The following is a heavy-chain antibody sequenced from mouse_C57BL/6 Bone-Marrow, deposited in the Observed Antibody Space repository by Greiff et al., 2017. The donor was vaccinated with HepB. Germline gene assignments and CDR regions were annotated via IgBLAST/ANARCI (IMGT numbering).Heavy chain of an antibody. D-gene: IGHD1-1*01. J-gene: IGHJ2*01. V-gene: IGHV7-3*01. Sequence: EVQGVESGGGLVQPGGSLSLSCAASGFTFTDYYMSWVRQPPGKALEWLGFIRNKANGYTTEYSASVKGRFTISRDNSQSILYLQMNALRAEDSATYYCARSAYYYGSSVFGYWGQGTTLTVSS. CDR2: IRNKANGYTT. CDR3: ARSAYYYGSSVFGY. CDR1: GFTFTDYY.